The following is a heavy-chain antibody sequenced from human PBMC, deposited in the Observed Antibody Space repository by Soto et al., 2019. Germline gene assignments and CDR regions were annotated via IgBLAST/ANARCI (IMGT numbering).Heavy chain of an antibody. CDR3: ARVKATLYRHYYSDY. V-gene: IGHV4-30-4*01. CDR2: IFYTGST. J-gene: IGHJ4*02. D-gene: IGHD5-12*01. Sequence: SETLSLTCSVSGESISNFFWSWIRQPPGKGLEWIGSIFYTGSTYYSPSLKSRASMSMDTSKSLFSLRLRSLTAADTAVYFCARVKATLYRHYYSDYWGQGTPVTVSS. CDR1: GESISNFF.